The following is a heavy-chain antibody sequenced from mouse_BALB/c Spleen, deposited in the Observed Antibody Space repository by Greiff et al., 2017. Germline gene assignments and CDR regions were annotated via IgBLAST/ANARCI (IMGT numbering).Heavy chain of an antibody. J-gene: IGHJ2*01. CDR3: ARGDYRYDY. D-gene: IGHD2-14*01. CDR2: ISSGGST. Sequence: EVMLVESGGGLVKPGGSLKLSCAASGFTFSSYAMSWVRQTPEKRLEWVASISSGGSTYYPDSVKGRFTISRDNARNILYLQMSSLRSEDTAMYYCARGDYRYDYWGQGTTLTVSS. V-gene: IGHV5-6-5*01. CDR1: GFTFSSYA.